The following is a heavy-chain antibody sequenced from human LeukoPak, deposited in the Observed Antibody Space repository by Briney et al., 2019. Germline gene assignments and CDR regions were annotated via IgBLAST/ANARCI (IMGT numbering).Heavy chain of an antibody. J-gene: IGHJ4*02. Sequence: VXXXSXXSGXYYWSWIRQXAGXXXEWIGRISSSGSTNYNPSLKSRVTISVDTSKNQFSLKLSSVTAADTAVYXXXXXXXXXXXXXXYWGQXXXXTVSS. CDR1: XXSXXSGXYY. V-gene: IGHV4-61*02. CDR2: ISSSGST. CDR3: XXXXXXXXXXXXY.